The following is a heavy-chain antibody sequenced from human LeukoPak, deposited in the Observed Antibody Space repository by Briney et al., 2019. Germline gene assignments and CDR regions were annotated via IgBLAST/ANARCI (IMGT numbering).Heavy chain of an antibody. Sequence: SETLSLTCGVSGGSISGTNWWSWVRQPPGQGLEWIGEISLAGQTNYNPSLNGRVTMSLDKSSNQLSLHLASVTAADTATYYCSRESGPFCPFGYWGQGTLVIVSS. J-gene: IGHJ4*02. CDR3: SRESGPFCPFGY. CDR2: ISLAGQT. D-gene: IGHD1-26*01. CDR1: GGSISGTNW. V-gene: IGHV4/OR15-8*02.